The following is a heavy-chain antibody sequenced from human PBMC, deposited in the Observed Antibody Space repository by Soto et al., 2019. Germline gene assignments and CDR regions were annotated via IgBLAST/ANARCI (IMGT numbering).Heavy chain of an antibody. D-gene: IGHD5-18*01. J-gene: IGHJ4*02. CDR3: ARHQPGYSYGYGLGY. CDR1: GFTISSYS. V-gene: IGHV3-21*01. Sequence: EVQLAESGGGLVKPGGSLRLSCAASGFTISSYSMNWVRQAPGKGLEWVSSISSRSSYIYYADSVKGRFTISRDNAKNSLYLQMNSLRAEDTAVYYCARHQPGYSYGYGLGYWGQGTLVTVSS. CDR2: ISSRSSYI.